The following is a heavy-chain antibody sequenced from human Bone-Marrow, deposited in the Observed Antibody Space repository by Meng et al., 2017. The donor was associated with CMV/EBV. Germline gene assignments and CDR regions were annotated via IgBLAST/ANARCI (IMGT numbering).Heavy chain of an antibody. Sequence: SETLSLTCAVYGGSFSGYYWSWIRQPPGKGLEWIGEINHSGSTNYNPSLKSRVTISVDTSKNQFSLKLSSVTAADTAVYYCARGIIVVVPAAIRRAVAGFDYWGQGTLVTFSS. V-gene: IGHV4-34*01. CDR2: INHSGST. D-gene: IGHD2-2*02. J-gene: IGHJ4*02. CDR3: ARGIIVVVPAAIRRAVAGFDY. CDR1: GGSFSGYY.